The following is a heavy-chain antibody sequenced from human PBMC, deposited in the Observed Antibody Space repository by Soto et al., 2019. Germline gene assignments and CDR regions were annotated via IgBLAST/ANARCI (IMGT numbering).Heavy chain of an antibody. D-gene: IGHD6-19*01. CDR1: GGSFSGYY. CDR3: ARGAVAGILDY. V-gene: IGHV4-34*01. J-gene: IGHJ4*02. CDR2: IHHSGST. Sequence: QVQLQQWGAGLLKPSETLSLTCAVYGGSFSGYYWSWIRQPPGKGLEWIGQIHHSGSTNYHPTLRGRVTLSVDTSKDQFSLKLSSVTAADTAVYYCARGAVAGILDYWGQGTLVTVSS.